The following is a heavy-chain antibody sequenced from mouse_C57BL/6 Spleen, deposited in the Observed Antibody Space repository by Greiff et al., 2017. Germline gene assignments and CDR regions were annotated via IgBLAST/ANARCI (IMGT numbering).Heavy chain of an antibody. J-gene: IGHJ1*03. CDR2: ISDGGRYL. CDR3: ARDWGRYFDV. CDR1: GFTFSSYA. Sequence: EVKLQESGGGLVKPGGSLKLSCAASGFTFSSYAMSWVRQTPEKKLKWVATISDGGRYLYYPDTVKGRFTISRSNGKNNLDLQMSHLESEDTAMYYCARDWGRYFDVWGTGTTVTDSS. V-gene: IGHV5-4*01.